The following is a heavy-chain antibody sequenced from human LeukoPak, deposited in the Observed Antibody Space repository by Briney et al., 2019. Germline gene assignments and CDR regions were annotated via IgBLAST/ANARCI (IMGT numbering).Heavy chain of an antibody. CDR1: GYTFTGYY. Sequence: ASVKVSCKASGYTFTGYYMHWVRQAPGQGLEWMGWINPNSGGTNYAQNFQGRVTMTRDTSISTAYMEVSRLRSDDTAVYYCARGGGSAAGVFDYWGQGTLVSVSS. CDR2: INPNSGGT. D-gene: IGHD6-13*01. V-gene: IGHV1-2*02. CDR3: ARGGGSAAGVFDY. J-gene: IGHJ4*02.